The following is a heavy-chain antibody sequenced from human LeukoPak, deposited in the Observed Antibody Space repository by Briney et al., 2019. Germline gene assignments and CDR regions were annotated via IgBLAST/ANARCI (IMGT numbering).Heavy chain of an antibody. CDR3: AKDGGGYFDY. J-gene: IGHJ4*02. CDR2: ISYDGSNK. V-gene: IGHV3-30*04. D-gene: IGHD3-16*01. CDR1: GFTFSTYP. Sequence: GGSLRLSCAASGFTFSTYPIHCVRQAPGKGLEWVAVISYDGSNKYYADSVKGRFTISRDNSKNTLYLQMNSLRAEDTAVYYCAKDGGGYFDYRGQGTLVTVSS.